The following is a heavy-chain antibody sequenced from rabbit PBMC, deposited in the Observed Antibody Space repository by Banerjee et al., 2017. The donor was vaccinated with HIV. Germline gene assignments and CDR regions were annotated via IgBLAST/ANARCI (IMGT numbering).Heavy chain of an antibody. CDR1: GFSSSSNYW. CDR2: IGAAST. CDR3: ARRYAGYDTVNHFNL. D-gene: IGHD7-1*01. V-gene: IGHV1S45*01. J-gene: IGHJ4*01. Sequence: QQQLEESGGDLVKPEGSLTLTCTASGFSSSSNYWLCWVRQAPGKGLEWIACIGAASTYYATWAKGRFTISKTSSTTVTLQMTSLTAADTATYFCARRYAGYDTVNHFNLWGQGTLVTVS.